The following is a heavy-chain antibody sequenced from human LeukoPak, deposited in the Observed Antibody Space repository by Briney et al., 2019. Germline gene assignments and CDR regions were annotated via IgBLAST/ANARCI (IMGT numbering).Heavy chain of an antibody. Sequence: ASVKVSCKASGYTFTSYGISWVRQAPGQGLEWMGWISAYNGNTNYAQKFQGRVTITRDTSASTAYMELSSLRSEDTAVYYCARTIAAAGTRYFDYWGQGTLVTVSS. CDR3: ARTIAAAGTRYFDY. V-gene: IGHV1-18*01. J-gene: IGHJ4*02. CDR1: GYTFTSYG. CDR2: ISAYNGNT. D-gene: IGHD6-13*01.